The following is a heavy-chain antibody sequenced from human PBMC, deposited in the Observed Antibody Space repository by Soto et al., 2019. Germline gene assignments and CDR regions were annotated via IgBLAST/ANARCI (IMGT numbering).Heavy chain of an antibody. Sequence: SETLSLTCAVYGGSFIGYYCICSRHPPGKGLEWIGEINHSGSTNYNPSLKSRVTISVDTSKNQFSLKLSSVTAADTAVYYCARGGAARRGPRFDPWGQGALVTVSS. D-gene: IGHD6-6*01. CDR1: GGSFIGYY. CDR3: ARGGAARRGPRFDP. V-gene: IGHV4-34*01. J-gene: IGHJ5*02. CDR2: INHSGST.